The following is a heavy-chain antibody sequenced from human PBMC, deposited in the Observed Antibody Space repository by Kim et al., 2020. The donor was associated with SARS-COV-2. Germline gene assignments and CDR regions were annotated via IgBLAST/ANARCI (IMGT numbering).Heavy chain of an antibody. J-gene: IGHJ4*02. CDR1: GGTFSSYA. Sequence: SVKVSCKASGGTFSSYAISWVRQAPGQGLEWMGRIIPILGIANYAQKFQGRVTITADKSTSTAYMELSSLRSEDTAVYYCARGFDTTRYFDYWGQGTLVTVSS. CDR2: IIPILGIA. CDR3: ARGFDTTRYFDY. V-gene: IGHV1-69*04. D-gene: IGHD1-26*01.